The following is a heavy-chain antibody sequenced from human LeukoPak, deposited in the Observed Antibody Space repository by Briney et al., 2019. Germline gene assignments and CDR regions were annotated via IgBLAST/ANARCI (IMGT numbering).Heavy chain of an antibody. CDR2: ISSSSYI. V-gene: IGHV3-21*01. CDR3: AREGGDIVVPAAPFDY. D-gene: IGHD2-2*01. CDR1: GFTFSSYS. J-gene: IGHJ4*02. Sequence: GGSLRLSCAASGFTFSSYSMNWVRQAPGKGLEWVSSISSSSYIYYADSVKGRFTISRDNAKNSLYLQMNSLRAEDTAVYYCAREGGDIVVPAAPFDYWGQGTLVTVSS.